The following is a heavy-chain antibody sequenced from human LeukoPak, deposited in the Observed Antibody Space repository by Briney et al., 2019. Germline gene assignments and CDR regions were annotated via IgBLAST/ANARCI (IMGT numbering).Heavy chain of an antibody. V-gene: IGHV4-34*01. CDR3: ARVTTGLQYYSYYGMDV. D-gene: IGHD1-1*01. CDR2: INHSGST. Sequence: SETLSLTCAVSGGSFSGYYWSWIRQPPGQGLEWIGEINHSGSTNYNPPLKSRVTISVDTSKNQFSLKLSSVTAAHTAVYHCARVTTGLQYYSYYGMDVWGQGTTVTVPS. CDR1: GGSFSGYY. J-gene: IGHJ6*02.